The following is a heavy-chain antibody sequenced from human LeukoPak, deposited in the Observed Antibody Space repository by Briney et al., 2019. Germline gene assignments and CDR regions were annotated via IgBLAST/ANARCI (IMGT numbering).Heavy chain of an antibody. J-gene: IGHJ3*02. V-gene: IGHV4-61*01. D-gene: IGHD3-3*01. CDR2: IYYSGST. Sequence: PSETLSLTCTVSGGSVSSGSYYWSWIRQPPGKGLEWIGYIYYSGSTNYNPSLKSRVTISVDTSKNQFSLKLSSVTAADTAVYYCAGAEGFTIFGGGHAFDIWGQGTMVTVSS. CDR3: AGAEGFTIFGGGHAFDI. CDR1: GGSVSSGSYY.